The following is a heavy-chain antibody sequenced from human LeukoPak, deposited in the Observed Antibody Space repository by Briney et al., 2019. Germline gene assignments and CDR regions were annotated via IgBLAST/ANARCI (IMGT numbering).Heavy chain of an antibody. CDR3: ARDLNPGFPYYYYYMDV. V-gene: IGHV1-69*06. CDR1: GGTFSSYA. J-gene: IGHJ6*03. CDR2: VIPIFGTA. Sequence: SVKVSCKASGGTFSSYAISWVRQAPGQGLEWMGGVIPIFGTANYAQKFQGRVTITADKSTSTAYMELSSLRSEDTAVYYCARDLNPGFPYYYYYMDVWGKGTTVTVSS.